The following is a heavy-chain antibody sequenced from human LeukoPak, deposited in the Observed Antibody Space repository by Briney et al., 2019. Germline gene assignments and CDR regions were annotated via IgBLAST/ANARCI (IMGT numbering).Heavy chain of an antibody. V-gene: IGHV4-34*01. J-gene: IGHJ4*02. Sequence: SETLSLTCAVYGGSFSGYYWSWIRQPPGKGLEWIGEINHSGRTNYNPSLKSRVTISVDTSKNQFSLKLSSVTAADTAVYYCARDDSSGWYGGGDYWGQGTLVTVSS. D-gene: IGHD6-19*01. CDR2: INHSGRT. CDR1: GGSFSGYY. CDR3: ARDDSSGWYGGGDY.